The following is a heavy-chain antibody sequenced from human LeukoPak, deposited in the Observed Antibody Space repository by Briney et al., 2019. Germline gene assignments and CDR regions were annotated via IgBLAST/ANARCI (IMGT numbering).Heavy chain of an antibody. V-gene: IGHV3-15*04. Sequence: PGGSLRLSCAASGFTFSNAWMSWVRQAPGKGLEWLGRIGSKTDGGTTEYAASVKGRFTISRDDSKSIAYLQMNSLKTEDTAVYYCTSSDAFDIWGQGTMVTVSS. CDR3: TSSDAFDI. CDR2: IGSKTDGGTT. CDR1: GFTFSNAW. J-gene: IGHJ3*02.